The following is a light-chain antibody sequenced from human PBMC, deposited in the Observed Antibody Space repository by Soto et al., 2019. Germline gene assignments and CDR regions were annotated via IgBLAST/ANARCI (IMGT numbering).Light chain of an antibody. CDR2: KAS. Sequence: DIQVTQSTSTLSASVGDRVSITCRASQSINNWLAWYQQKPGKAPKLLIYKASSLESGVPSRFSGSRSGTEFTLTISSLQPDDFATYYCQQYETYWTFGQGTKVDI. V-gene: IGKV1-5*03. CDR3: QQYETYWT. CDR1: QSINNW. J-gene: IGKJ1*01.